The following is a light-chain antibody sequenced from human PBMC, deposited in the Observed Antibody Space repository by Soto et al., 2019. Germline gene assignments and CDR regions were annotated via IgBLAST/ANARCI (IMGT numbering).Light chain of an antibody. CDR1: QSVSSSY. CDR2: GAS. J-gene: IGKJ1*01. CDR3: QQYGSSPRT. V-gene: IGKV3-20*01. Sequence: EIVLTQSPGTLSLSPGERATLSCRASQSVSSSYLAWYQQKPGQAPRLLIYGASSRATGIPDRFSGSGSGTAFPLTISRLEPEDFEVDYCQQYGSSPRTFGQGTKVEIK.